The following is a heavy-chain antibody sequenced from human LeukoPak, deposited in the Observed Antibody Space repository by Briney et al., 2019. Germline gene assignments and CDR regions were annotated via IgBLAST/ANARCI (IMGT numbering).Heavy chain of an antibody. CDR3: AKGLFSGYDKYLDS. CDR1: GFAFETYT. Sequence: KPGGSLRNPCVASGFAFETYTMNWVRQAPGKGLEWVSFISSTSSDINYADSVRDRFTISRDNAKNSLFLQMDSLRVEDTAVYYCAKGLFSGYDKYLDSWGQGTLVRVSS. D-gene: IGHD5-12*01. CDR2: ISSTSSDI. J-gene: IGHJ4*02. V-gene: IGHV3-21*04.